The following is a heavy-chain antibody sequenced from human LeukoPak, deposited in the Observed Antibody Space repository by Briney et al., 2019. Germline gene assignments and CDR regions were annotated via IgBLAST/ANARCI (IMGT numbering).Heavy chain of an antibody. V-gene: IGHV4-38-2*02. CDR1: GYSLSSGYY. CDR3: ARAGRYYYYMDV. CDR2: IYHSGST. Sequence: SETLSLTCTVSGYSLSSGYYWGWIRQPPGEGLEWIGSIYHSGSTYYNPSLKSRVTISVDTSKNQFSLKLSSVTAADTAVYYCARAGRYYYYMDVWGKGTTVTVSS. J-gene: IGHJ6*03.